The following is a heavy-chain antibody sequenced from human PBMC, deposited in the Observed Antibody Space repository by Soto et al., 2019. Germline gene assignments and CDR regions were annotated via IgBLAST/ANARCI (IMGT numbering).Heavy chain of an antibody. V-gene: IGHV3-66*01. CDR1: GFTVSSNY. Sequence: EVQLVESGGGLVQPGGSLRLSCAASGFTVSSNYMSWVRQAPGKGLEWVSVIYSGGSTYYADSVKGRFTISRDNSKNTLYLQINSLRAEDTAVYYCARGKTTVTTGYYYYMDVWGKGTTVTVSS. J-gene: IGHJ6*03. CDR3: ARGKTTVTTGYYYYMDV. D-gene: IGHD4-4*01. CDR2: IYSGGST.